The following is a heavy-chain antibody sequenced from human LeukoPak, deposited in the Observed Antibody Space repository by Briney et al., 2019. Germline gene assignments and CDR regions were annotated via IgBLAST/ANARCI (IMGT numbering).Heavy chain of an antibody. V-gene: IGHV3-15*01. CDR2: IKSRVSCGTT. J-gene: IGHJ4*02. CDR3: TSDLPGGYSNYFDH. CDR1: GFTFTNAW. D-gene: IGHD4-23*01. Sequence: PGGSLRLSCAASGFTFTNAWMSWARQAPGKGLEGVGRIKSRVSCGTTDYATPVKGRFTISRDDSNNTLHLQMDSLRTEDTAVYYYTSDLPGGYSNYFDHCVQGTLVTVSS.